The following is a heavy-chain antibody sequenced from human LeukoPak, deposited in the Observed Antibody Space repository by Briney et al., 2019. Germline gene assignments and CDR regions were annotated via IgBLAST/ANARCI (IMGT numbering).Heavy chain of an antibody. CDR2: VIPIFGTA. CDR3: ASSDYVWGSYRPGDY. J-gene: IGHJ4*02. D-gene: IGHD3-16*02. V-gene: IGHV1-69*13. Sequence: SVKVSCKASGGTFSSYAISWVRQAPGQGLEWMGGVIPIFGTANYAQKFQGRVTITADESTSTAYMELSSLRSEDTAVYYCASSDYVWGSYRPGDYWGQGTLVTVSS. CDR1: GGTFSSYA.